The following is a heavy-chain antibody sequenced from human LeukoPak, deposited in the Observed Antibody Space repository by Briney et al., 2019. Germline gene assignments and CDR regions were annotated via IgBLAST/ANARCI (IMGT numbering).Heavy chain of an antibody. CDR2: ISAYNGNT. J-gene: IGHJ4*02. CDR3: ARGSGSYSYFDY. D-gene: IGHD3-10*01. Sequence: ASVEVSCKASGYTFTNYGISWVRQAPGQGLEWMGWISAYNGNTNYAQKLQGRVTMTADTSTSIAYMELRSLRSDDTAVYYCARGSGSYSYFDYWGQGALVTVSS. CDR1: GYTFTNYG. V-gene: IGHV1-18*01.